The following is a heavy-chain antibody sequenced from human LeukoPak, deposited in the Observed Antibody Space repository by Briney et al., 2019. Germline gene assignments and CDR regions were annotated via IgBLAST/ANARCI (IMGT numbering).Heavy chain of an antibody. CDR2: ISYDGSNK. V-gene: IGHV3-30*03. D-gene: IGHD3-3*01. Sequence: PGRSLRLSCAASGFTFSSYGMHWVRQAPGKGLEWVAVISYDGSNKYYADSVKGRFTISRDNSKNTLYLQMNSLRAEDTAVYYCATQLTGHGYYIVPRNSLDYWGQGTLVTVSS. CDR3: ATQLTGHGYYIVPRNSLDY. CDR1: GFTFSSYG. J-gene: IGHJ4*02.